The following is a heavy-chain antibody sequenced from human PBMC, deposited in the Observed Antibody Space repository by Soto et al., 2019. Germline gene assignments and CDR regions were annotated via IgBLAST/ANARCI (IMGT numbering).Heavy chain of an antibody. CDR2: IKSKIDGETI. CDR3: ITLKYGMYV. V-gene: IGHV3-15*07. CDR1: GFTFSNVW. J-gene: IGHJ6*02. Sequence: GGSLRLSCAASGFTFSNVWMNWVRQAPGKGLEWVGRIKSKIDGETIDYAAPVKGRFTISRDDSKNTLYLQMNSLKIEDTAVYYCITLKYGMYVWGQGTMVTVSS.